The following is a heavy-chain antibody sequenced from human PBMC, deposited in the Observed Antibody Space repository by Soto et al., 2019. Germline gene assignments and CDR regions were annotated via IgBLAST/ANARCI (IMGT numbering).Heavy chain of an antibody. CDR1: GYTFTSYG. CDR3: AREVRYFDWSPSRNWFAP. V-gene: IGHV1-46*01. Sequence: ASVKVSCKASGYTFTSYGISWVRQAPGQGLEWMGIINPSGGSTSYAQKFQGRVTMTRDTSTSTVYMELSSLRSEDTAVYYCAREVRYFDWSPSRNWFAPWGQGTLVTVSS. D-gene: IGHD3-9*01. J-gene: IGHJ5*02. CDR2: INPSGGST.